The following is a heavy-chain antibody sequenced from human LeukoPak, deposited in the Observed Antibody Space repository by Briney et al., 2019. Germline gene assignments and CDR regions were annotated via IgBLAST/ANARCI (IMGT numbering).Heavy chain of an antibody. J-gene: IGHJ4*02. Sequence: PKASVKVSCKASGYTFTSYYMHWVRQAPGQGLEWMGIINPSGGSTSYTQKFQGRVTMTRDTSTSTVYMELSSLRSEDTAVYYCARVAPTCSGGCCYSDYWGQGTLVTVSS. CDR1: GYTFTSYY. D-gene: IGHD2-15*01. CDR3: ARVAPTCSGGCCYSDY. V-gene: IGHV1-46*01. CDR2: INPSGGST.